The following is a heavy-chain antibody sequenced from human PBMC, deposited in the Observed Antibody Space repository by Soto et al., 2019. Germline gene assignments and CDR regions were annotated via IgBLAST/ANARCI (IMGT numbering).Heavy chain of an antibody. D-gene: IGHD1-26*01. V-gene: IGHV3-23*01. Sequence: EVQLLESGGGLVQPGGSPRLSCAASGFTFTNYAMSWVRQAPGKGLEWVSAISGSGSSTYYADSVKGRFTISRDNSENTLFLQMNSLRAEDTAVYYCAYFTALNYYYGMDVWGQGTTVTVSS. CDR1: GFTFTNYA. J-gene: IGHJ6*02. CDR3: AYFTALNYYYGMDV. CDR2: ISGSGSST.